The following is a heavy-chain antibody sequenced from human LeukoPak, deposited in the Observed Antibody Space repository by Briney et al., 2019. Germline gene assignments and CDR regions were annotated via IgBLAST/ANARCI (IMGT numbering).Heavy chain of an antibody. CDR1: GFTFDNYA. CDR3: ARAPEQVAYMN. CDR2: IGGSGDDT. Sequence: GGSLRLSCAASGFTFDNYAMSWVRQTPGKGLEWVSGIGGSGDDTSYADSVKGRFTVSRDNSKNTLYLQMNSLRAEDTAVYYCARAPEQVAYMNWGQGTLVTVSS. D-gene: IGHD1/OR15-1a*01. J-gene: IGHJ4*02. V-gene: IGHV3-23*01.